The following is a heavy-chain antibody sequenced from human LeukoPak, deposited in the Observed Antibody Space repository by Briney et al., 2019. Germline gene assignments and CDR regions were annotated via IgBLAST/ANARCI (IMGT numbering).Heavy chain of an antibody. Sequence: ASVKVSCKASGYTFTSYGISWVRQAPGQGLEWIGWISAYNGNTNYAQKLQGRVTMTTDTSTSTAYMELRSLRSDDTAVYYCAREYKNYYGSGSYYPDWGQGTLVTVSS. J-gene: IGHJ4*02. V-gene: IGHV1-18*01. D-gene: IGHD3-10*01. CDR2: ISAYNGNT. CDR3: AREYKNYYGSGSYYPD. CDR1: GYTFTSYG.